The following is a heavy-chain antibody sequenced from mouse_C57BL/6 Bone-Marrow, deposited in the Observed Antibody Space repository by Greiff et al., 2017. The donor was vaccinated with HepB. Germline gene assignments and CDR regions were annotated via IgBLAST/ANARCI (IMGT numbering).Heavy chain of an antibody. V-gene: IGHV3-6*01. J-gene: IGHJ3*01. CDR3: ARDLLLRPEAY. Sequence: EVQLVESGPGLVKPSQSLSLTCSVTGYSITSGYYWNWIRQFPGNKLEWMGYISYDGSNNYNPSLKNRISITRDTSKNQFFLKLNSVTTEDTATYYCARDLLLRPEAYGGQGTLVTVSA. CDR1: GYSITSGYY. CDR2: ISYDGSN. D-gene: IGHD1-1*01.